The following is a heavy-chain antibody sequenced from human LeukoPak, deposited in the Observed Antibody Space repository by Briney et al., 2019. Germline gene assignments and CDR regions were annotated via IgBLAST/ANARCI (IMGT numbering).Heavy chain of an antibody. J-gene: IGHJ4*02. V-gene: IGHV3-74*01. CDR3: ARVGVGMYHFDH. D-gene: IGHD2-2*01. CDR2: INPDGSTT. CDR1: GFTLSTYW. Sequence: GGSLRPSCAASGFTLSTYWMHWVRQAPGKGLVWVSRINPDGSTTTYADSVEGRFTISRDNAKNTLYLQMSSLRAEDTAVYYCARVGVGMYHFDHWGQGTLVTVSS.